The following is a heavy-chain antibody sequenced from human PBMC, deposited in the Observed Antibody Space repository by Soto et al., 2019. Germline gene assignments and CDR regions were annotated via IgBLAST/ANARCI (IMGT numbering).Heavy chain of an antibody. V-gene: IGHV3-48*01. CDR2: ISSSSSTI. Sequence: GSLRLSCAASGFTFSSYSMNWVRQAPGKGLEWVSYISSSSSTIYYADSVKGRFTISRDNAKNSLYLQMNSLRAEDTAVYYCARIGSSTEFDYWGQGTLVTVSS. J-gene: IGHJ4*02. CDR1: GFTFSSYS. CDR3: ARIGSSTEFDY. D-gene: IGHD2-2*01.